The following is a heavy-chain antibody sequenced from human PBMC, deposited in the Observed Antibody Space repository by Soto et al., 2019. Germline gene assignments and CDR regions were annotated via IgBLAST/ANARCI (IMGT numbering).Heavy chain of an antibody. CDR2: IIPIFGTA. CDR3: AREVYYDYVWGSSDAFDI. D-gene: IGHD3-16*01. V-gene: IGHV1-69*13. J-gene: IGHJ3*02. CDR1: GGTFSSYA. Sequence: SVKVSCKASGGTFSSYAISWVRQAPGQGLEWMGGIIPIFGTANYAQKFQGRVTITADESTSTAYMELSSLRSEDTAVYYCAREVYYDYVWGSSDAFDIWGQGTMVTVSS.